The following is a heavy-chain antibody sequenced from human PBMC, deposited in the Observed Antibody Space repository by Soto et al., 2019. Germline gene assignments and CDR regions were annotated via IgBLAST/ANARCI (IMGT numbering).Heavy chain of an antibody. V-gene: IGHV1-3*01. Sequence: QVHLVQSGAEVKKPGASVKVSCKASGYTFTAYPMHWVRQAPGQRLEWMGWINAANGDTGYSQKCHDRVTFTRDTSATTVYMELSSLTSEDTAVYYCARKDYYGAGVYYFDHWGQGTLVTVSS. CDR1: GYTFTAYP. CDR3: ARKDYYGAGVYYFDH. J-gene: IGHJ4*02. CDR2: INAANGDT. D-gene: IGHD3-10*01.